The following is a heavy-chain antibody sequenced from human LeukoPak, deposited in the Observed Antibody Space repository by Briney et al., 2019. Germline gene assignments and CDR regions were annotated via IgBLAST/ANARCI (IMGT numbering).Heavy chain of an antibody. D-gene: IGHD1-1*01. V-gene: IGHV1-69*04. Sequence: SVKVSCKASGGTFSSYTISWVRQAPGQGLEWMGRIIPILGIANYAQKFQGRVTITADKSTSTAYMELSRLRSDDTAVYYCARESSISATGTLPWFDPWGLGTLVTVSS. J-gene: IGHJ5*02. CDR3: ARESSISATGTLPWFDP. CDR2: IIPILGIA. CDR1: GGTFSSYT.